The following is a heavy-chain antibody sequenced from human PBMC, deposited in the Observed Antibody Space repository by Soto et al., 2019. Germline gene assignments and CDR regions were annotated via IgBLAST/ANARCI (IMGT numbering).Heavy chain of an antibody. CDR1: GFTFSSYA. V-gene: IGHV3-23*04. D-gene: IGHD6-19*01. CDR3: AVQYSGWSPVWFDP. CDR2: ISGSGGST. Sequence: VQLVESGGGVVQPGRSLRLSCAASGFTFSSYAMHWVRQAPGKGLEWVSAISGSGGSTYYADSVKGRFTISRDNSKNTLYLQMNSMRAEDTAVYYCAVQYSGWSPVWFDPWGQGTLVTVSS. J-gene: IGHJ5*02.